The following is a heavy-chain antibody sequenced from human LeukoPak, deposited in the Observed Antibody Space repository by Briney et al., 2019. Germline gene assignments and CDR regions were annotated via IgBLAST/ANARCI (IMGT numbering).Heavy chain of an antibody. Sequence: SETLSLTRAVYGGSFSGYYWSWIRQPPGKGLEWIGEINHSGSTNYNPSLKSRVTISVGTSKNQFSLKLSSVTAADTAVYYCARGRHVVVTAIRTEYYFDYWGQGTLVTVSS. V-gene: IGHV4-34*01. D-gene: IGHD2-21*02. J-gene: IGHJ4*02. CDR2: INHSGST. CDR3: ARGRHVVVTAIRTEYYFDY. CDR1: GGSFSGYY.